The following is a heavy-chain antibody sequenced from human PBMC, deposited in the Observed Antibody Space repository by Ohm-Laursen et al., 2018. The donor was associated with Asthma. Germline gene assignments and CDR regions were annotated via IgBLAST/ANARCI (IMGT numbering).Heavy chain of an antibody. J-gene: IGHJ1*01. Sequence: SLRLSCSASRYTFSRCSIHWVRQVPGKGLEWVASISTASTFIYYADSVRGRFTTSRDNAKNSVYLQMNSLRAEDTALYYCARIGPEWELPGREYSLHHWGQGTQVTVSS. D-gene: IGHD1-26*01. V-gene: IGHV3-21*01. CDR1: RYTFSRCS. CDR3: ARIGPEWELPGREYSLHH. CDR2: ISTASTFI.